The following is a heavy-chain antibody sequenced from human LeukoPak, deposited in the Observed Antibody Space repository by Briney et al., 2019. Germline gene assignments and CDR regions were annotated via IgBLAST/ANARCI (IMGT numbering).Heavy chain of an antibody. CDR2: INHSGST. V-gene: IGHV4-34*01. D-gene: IGHD6-13*01. Sequence: PSETLSLTCAVYGGSFSGYYWSWIRQPPGKGLEWIGEINHSGSTNYNPSLKSRVTISVDTSKNQFSLKLSSVTAADTAVYYCASGVGTAAVYWGQGTLVTVSS. CDR1: GGSFSGYY. CDR3: ASGVGTAAVY. J-gene: IGHJ4*02.